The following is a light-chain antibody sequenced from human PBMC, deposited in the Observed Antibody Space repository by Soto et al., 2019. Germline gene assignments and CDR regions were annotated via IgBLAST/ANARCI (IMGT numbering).Light chain of an antibody. CDR2: EVN. V-gene: IGLV2-18*02. CDR3: SSYTITNTYV. Sequence: QSALTQPPSVSGSPGQSVAISCTGTSSDVGSFNRVSWYQQPPGTAPKLIISEVNNRPSGVPDRFSGSKSGNTASLTISGLQAEDEADYYCSSYTITNTYVFGTGTKLTVL. CDR1: SSDVGSFNR. J-gene: IGLJ1*01.